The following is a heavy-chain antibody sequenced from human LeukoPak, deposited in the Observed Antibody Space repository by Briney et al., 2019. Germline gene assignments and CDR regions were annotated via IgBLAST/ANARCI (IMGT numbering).Heavy chain of an antibody. CDR3: ARERIRPSLGSDAFDI. Sequence: SETLSLTCTVSGVSISSYYWSWIRQPPGKGLEWIGYIYSGGSTNYTPSLKSRVTISGDTSKNQFSLKLTSVTAADTAVYYCARERIRPSLGSDAFDIWGQGTMVTVSS. CDR1: GVSISSYY. CDR2: IYSGGST. V-gene: IGHV4-59*12. J-gene: IGHJ3*02. D-gene: IGHD3-3*02.